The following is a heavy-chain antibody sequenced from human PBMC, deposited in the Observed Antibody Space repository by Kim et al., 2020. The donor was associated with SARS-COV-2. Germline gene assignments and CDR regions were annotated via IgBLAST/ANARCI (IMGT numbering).Heavy chain of an antibody. J-gene: IGHJ3*02. CDR2: IKQDGSEK. CDR1: GFTFSSYW. D-gene: IGHD3-10*01. Sequence: GGSLRLSCAASGFTFSSYWMSWVRQAPGKGLEWVANIKQDGSEKYYVDSVKGRFTISRDNAKNSLYLQMNSLRAENTAVYYCAREDRRITMVRGVKAAFDMWGKGKMVRVSS. V-gene: IGHV3-7*03. CDR3: AREDRRITMVRGVKAAFDM.